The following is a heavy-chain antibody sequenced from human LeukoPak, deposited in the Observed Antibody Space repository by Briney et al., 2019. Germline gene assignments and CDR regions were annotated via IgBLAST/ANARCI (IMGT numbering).Heavy chain of an antibody. CDR2: INPNSGGT. D-gene: IGHD2-8*01. V-gene: IGHV1-2*02. Sequence: ASVKVSCKASGYTFTGYYMHWVRQAPGQGLEWMGWINPNSGGTNYAQKFQGRVTMTRDTSISTAYMELSRLRPDDTAVYYCARDRIVLMVYAIETGSFDPWGQGTLVTVSS. J-gene: IGHJ5*02. CDR1: GYTFTGYY. CDR3: ARDRIVLMVYAIETGSFDP.